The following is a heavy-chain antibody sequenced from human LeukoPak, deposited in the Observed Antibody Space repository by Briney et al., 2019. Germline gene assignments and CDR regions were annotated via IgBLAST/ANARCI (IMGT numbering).Heavy chain of an antibody. V-gene: IGHV4-31*03. CDR2: IYYSGST. Sequence: SQTLSLTCTVSGGSISSGGYYWSWIRQHPGKGLEWIGYIYYSGSTYYNPSLKSRVTISVVTSKNQFSLKLSSVTAADTAVYYCARDLSVAAAGTTSYYYGMDVWGQGTTVTVSS. D-gene: IGHD6-13*01. J-gene: IGHJ6*02. CDR3: ARDLSVAAAGTTSYYYGMDV. CDR1: GGSISSGGYY.